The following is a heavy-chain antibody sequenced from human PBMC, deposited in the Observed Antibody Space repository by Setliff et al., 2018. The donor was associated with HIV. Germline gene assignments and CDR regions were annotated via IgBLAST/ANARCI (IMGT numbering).Heavy chain of an antibody. Sequence: PGGSLRLSCAASGFRFSSYWLSWFRQAPGKGLEWVANIKQDGSEKYYVDSVTGRFTISRDNAKNSLYLQMNSLRAEETAVYYCARDPGSGWYVNRYLDYWGQGTLVTVSS. V-gene: IGHV3-7*01. CDR3: ARDPGSGWYVNRYLDY. CDR1: GFRFSSYW. J-gene: IGHJ4*02. CDR2: IKQDGSEK. D-gene: IGHD6-19*01.